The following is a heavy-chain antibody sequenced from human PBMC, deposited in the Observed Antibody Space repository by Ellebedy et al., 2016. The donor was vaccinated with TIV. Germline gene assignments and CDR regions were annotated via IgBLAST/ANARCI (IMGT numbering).Heavy chain of an antibody. Sequence: GESLKISCKASGFTFRSFGMHWVRQAPGKGLEWVAVIWHDGSKKYYADSVKGRFTISRDNSKNTLYLQMNSLRAEDTAVYYCARDWSGYFDPWGQGTLVTVSS. CDR1: GFTFRSFG. D-gene: IGHD3-3*01. V-gene: IGHV3-33*08. CDR2: IWHDGSKK. CDR3: ARDWSGYFDP. J-gene: IGHJ5*02.